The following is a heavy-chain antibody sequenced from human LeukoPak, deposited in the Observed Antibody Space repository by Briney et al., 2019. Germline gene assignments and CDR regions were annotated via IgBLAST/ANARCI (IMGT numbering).Heavy chain of an antibody. CDR1: GYTFTGQY. CDR2: INPKTGDT. CDR3: ARGYYGMDV. Sequence: ASVKVSCKASGYTFTGQYLYWARQTPGQGLEWMGWINPKTGDTDSAQNCQGRVTMTRDTSITTVYMELSSLTSDDTAVYYCARGYYGMDVWGQGTTVTVSS. J-gene: IGHJ6*02. V-gene: IGHV1-2*02.